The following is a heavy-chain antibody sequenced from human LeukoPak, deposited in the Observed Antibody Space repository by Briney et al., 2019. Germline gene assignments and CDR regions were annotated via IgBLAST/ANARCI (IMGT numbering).Heavy chain of an antibody. J-gene: IGHJ6*03. CDR1: GFIFSSYW. V-gene: IGHV3-7*01. Sequence: PGGSLRLSCAASGFIFSSYWMSWVRQAPGKGLECVANIKQDGSEKYYVDSVKGRFTISRDNAKNSLYLQMNSLRAEDTAVYYCARDPLYCSGGSCYPYYYYMDVWGKGTTVTVSS. D-gene: IGHD2-15*01. CDR3: ARDPLYCSGGSCYPYYYYMDV. CDR2: IKQDGSEK.